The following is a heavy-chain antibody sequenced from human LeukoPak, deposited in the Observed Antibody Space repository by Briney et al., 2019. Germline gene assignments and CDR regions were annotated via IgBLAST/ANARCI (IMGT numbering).Heavy chain of an antibody. Sequence: GGSLRLPCAASGFTFSSYAMSWVRQAPGKGLEWVSAISGSGGSTYYADSVKGRFTISRDNSKNTLYLQMNSLRAEDTAVYYCAAGGGVRGPGEYHYFDYWGQGTLVTVSS. CDR2: ISGSGGST. CDR1: GFTFSSYA. J-gene: IGHJ4*02. D-gene: IGHD2-8*02. CDR3: AAGGGVRGPGEYHYFDY. V-gene: IGHV3-23*01.